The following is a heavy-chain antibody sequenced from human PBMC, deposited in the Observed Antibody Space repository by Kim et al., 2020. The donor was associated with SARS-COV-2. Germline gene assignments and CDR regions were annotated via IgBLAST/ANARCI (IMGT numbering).Heavy chain of an antibody. CDR3: ARHVYYGGNYHYFDY. V-gene: IGHV4-39*01. Sequence: SETLSLTCTVSGGSISSSSYYWGWIRQPPGKGLEWIVSIYYSGSTYYNPSLKSRVTISVDTSKNQFSLKLSSVTAADTAVYYCARHVYYGGNYHYFDYWGQGNLVTVSS. CDR1: GGSISSSSYY. J-gene: IGHJ4*02. D-gene: IGHD4-17*01. CDR2: IYYSGST.